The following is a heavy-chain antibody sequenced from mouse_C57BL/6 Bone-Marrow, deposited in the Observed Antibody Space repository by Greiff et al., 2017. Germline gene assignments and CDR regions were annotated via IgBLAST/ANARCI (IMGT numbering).Heavy chain of an antibody. CDR1: GYTFTSYW. CDR2: IYPGNSDT. CDR3: TRTPLYYYGSSYRFDY. Sequence: EVKLVESGTVLARPGASVKMSCKTSGYTFTSYWMHWVKQRPGQGLEWIGAIYPGNSDTSYNQKFKGKAKLTAVTSASTAYMELSSLTNEDSAVYYCTRTPLYYYGSSYRFDYWGQGTTLTVSS. V-gene: IGHV1-5*01. D-gene: IGHD1-1*01. J-gene: IGHJ2*01.